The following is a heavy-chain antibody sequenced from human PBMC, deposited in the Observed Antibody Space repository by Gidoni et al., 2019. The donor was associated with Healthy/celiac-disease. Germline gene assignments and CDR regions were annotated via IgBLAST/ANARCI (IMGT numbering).Heavy chain of an antibody. CDR3: ASLGYSGYDELDY. D-gene: IGHD5-12*01. V-gene: IGHV3-30-3*01. CDR1: GFTFSSYA. Sequence: QVQLVESGGGVVQPGRSLRLSCAASGFTFSSYAMHWVRQAPGKGLECVAVISYDGSNKYYADSVKGRFTISRDNSKNTLYLQMNSLRAEDTAVYYCASLGYSGYDELDYWGQGTLVTVSS. CDR2: ISYDGSNK. J-gene: IGHJ4*02.